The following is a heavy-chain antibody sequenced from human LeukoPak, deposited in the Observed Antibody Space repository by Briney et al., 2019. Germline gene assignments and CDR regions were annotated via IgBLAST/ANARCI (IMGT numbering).Heavy chain of an antibody. CDR1: GFTFSNYE. CDR3: ARDRVGGPGYFDY. J-gene: IGHJ4*02. CDR2: ISSSGGTI. D-gene: IGHD3-10*01. V-gene: IGHV3-48*03. Sequence: GGSLRLFCAASGFTFSNYEMNWVRQTPGKGLEWVSYISSSGGTIYYADSVKGRFTISRDNAKNSLYLQMNSLRAEDTAVYYCARDRVGGPGYFDYWGQGTLVTVSS.